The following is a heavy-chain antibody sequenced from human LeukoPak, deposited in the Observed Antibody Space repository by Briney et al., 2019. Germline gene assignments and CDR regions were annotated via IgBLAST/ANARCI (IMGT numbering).Heavy chain of an antibody. V-gene: IGHV1-2*02. CDR3: ARDPNFWSGYYCDY. J-gene: IGHJ4*02. CDR1: GYTFTGYY. CDR2: INPNSGGT. D-gene: IGHD3-3*01. Sequence: ASVKVSCKASGYTFTGYYMHWVRQAPGQGLEWMGWINPNSGGTNYAQKFQGRVTMTRDTSISTAYMELSRLRSDDTAVYYCARDPNFWSGYYCDYWGQGTLVTVSS.